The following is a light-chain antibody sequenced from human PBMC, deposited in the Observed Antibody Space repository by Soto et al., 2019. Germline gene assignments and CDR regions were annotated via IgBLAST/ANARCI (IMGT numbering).Light chain of an antibody. CDR3: QHANSFPHS. CDR2: AAS. Sequence: DIQMTQSPSSVSASVGDRVTITCRASQGSNSWLAWYQQKPGKAPKVLIYAASSLQSGDPSRFSGSGSGTDFTLTISSLQPENIPTYYCQHANSFPHSFSQGTRLEIK. V-gene: IGKV1-12*01. J-gene: IGKJ5*01. CDR1: QGSNSW.